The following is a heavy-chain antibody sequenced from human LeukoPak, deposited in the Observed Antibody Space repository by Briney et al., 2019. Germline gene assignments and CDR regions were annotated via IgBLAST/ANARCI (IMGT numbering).Heavy chain of an antibody. D-gene: IGHD5-18*01. CDR1: GFTFTTYW. CDR3: ARDAVDTANAV. CDR2: INSDGSIT. Sequence: GGSLRLSCAASGFTFTTYWMHWVRQAPGKGLVWVSHINSDGSITSYADSVKGRFTISRDNAKNTLYLQMNSLRAEDTAAYYCARDAVDTANAVWGQGTTVTVSS. J-gene: IGHJ6*02. V-gene: IGHV3-74*01.